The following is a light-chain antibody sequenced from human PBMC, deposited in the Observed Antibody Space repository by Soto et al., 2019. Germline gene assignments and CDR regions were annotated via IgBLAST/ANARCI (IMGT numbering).Light chain of an antibody. CDR3: QQSFSPHIA. V-gene: IGKV1-39*01. J-gene: IGKJ5*01. CDR2: SAS. CDR1: RSIGNN. Sequence: EIQVTQTPTSLSSSVRDRVTITCRASRSIGNNLNWYQQRPGKAPQLLIYSASSLQSGVPSRFSGTSSGTDFTLTINGLQAEDFATYYCQQSFSPHIAFGQGTRLEIK.